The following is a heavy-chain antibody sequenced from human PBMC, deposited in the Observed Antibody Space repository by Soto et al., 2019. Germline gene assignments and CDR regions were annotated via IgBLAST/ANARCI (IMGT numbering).Heavy chain of an antibody. Sequence: GGSLKLSCAASGFTFSSYAMSRVRQAPGKGLEWVSSISGSGGSTNYADSVKGRFTISRDNSKNTLYLQMNSLRAEDTAVYYCAGGWFYGSGSYYNIRLDYWGQGTLVTVSS. J-gene: IGHJ4*02. CDR2: ISGSGGST. CDR1: GFTFSSYA. V-gene: IGHV3-23*01. D-gene: IGHD3-10*01. CDR3: AGGWFYGSGSYYNIRLDY.